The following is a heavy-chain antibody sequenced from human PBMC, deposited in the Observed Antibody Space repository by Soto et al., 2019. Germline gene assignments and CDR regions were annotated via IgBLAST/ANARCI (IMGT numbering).Heavy chain of an antibody. J-gene: IGHJ5*02. V-gene: IGHV6-1*01. D-gene: IGHD6-25*01. CDR1: GDSVSSNSAA. CDR3: ARGRSSRLGDYNWFDP. Sequence: SQTLSLTCAISGDSVSSNSAAWNWIRQSPSRGLEWLGKTYYRSKWYNDYAVSVKSRITINPDTSKNQFSLQLNSVTPEDTAVYYCARGRSSRLGDYNWFDPWGQGTLVTVSS. CDR2: TYYRSKWYN.